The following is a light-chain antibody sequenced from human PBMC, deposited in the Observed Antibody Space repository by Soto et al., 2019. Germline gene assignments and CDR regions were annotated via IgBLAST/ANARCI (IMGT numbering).Light chain of an antibody. CDR3: HQYASSPPT. Sequence: EIVLTQSPGTLSLSPGERATLSCRASQSVGSNYLAWYQQTPGQAPRLLIHGASTRATGIPDRFSGSGSGTDFTLTLSRLESEDSAVYYCHQYASSPPTFAQGTRLEIK. J-gene: IGKJ5*01. CDR1: QSVGSNY. CDR2: GAS. V-gene: IGKV3-20*01.